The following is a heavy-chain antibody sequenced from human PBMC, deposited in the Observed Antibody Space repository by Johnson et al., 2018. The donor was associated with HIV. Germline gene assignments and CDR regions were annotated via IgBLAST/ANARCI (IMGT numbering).Heavy chain of an antibody. CDR1: GFTFSSYA. J-gene: IGHJ3*02. CDR3: TTGASSAYET. V-gene: IGHV3-30*04. Sequence: QVQLVESGGGVVQPGRSLRLSCAASGFTFSSYAMHWVRQAPGKGLEWVAVISYDGSDKYYADSVKGRFTISRDNSKNTLYLQMNSLRAEDTAVYYCTTGASSAYETWG. D-gene: IGHD1-1*01. CDR2: ISYDGSDK.